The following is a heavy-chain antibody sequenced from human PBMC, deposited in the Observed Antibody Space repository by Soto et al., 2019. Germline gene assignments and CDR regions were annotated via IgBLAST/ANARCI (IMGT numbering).Heavy chain of an antibody. CDR3: ARGQVVAAQH. V-gene: IGHV4-30-2*01. Sequence: TLSLTCTVSGGSISSGGYSWNWIRQPPGKGLEWIGYIYHSGYTHYTPSLKSRVTISVDRSKNQFSLTLTSVTAADTAVYYCARGQVVAAQHWGQGTLVTVSS. J-gene: IGHJ4*02. CDR1: GGSISSGGYS. CDR2: IYHSGYT. D-gene: IGHD2-15*01.